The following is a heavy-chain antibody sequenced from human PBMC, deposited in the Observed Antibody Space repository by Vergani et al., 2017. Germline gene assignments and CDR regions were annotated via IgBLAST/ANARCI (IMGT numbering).Heavy chain of an antibody. V-gene: IGHV1-2*02. Sequence: QVQLVQSGAEVKKPGSSVKVSCKASGGTFSSYAISWVRQAPGQGLEWMGWINPNSGGPNYAQKFQGRVTMTRDTSISTAYMELSNLRSDDTAVYYCARVGTSSSRDYFDYWGQGTLVTVSS. CDR3: ARVGTSSSRDYFDY. J-gene: IGHJ4*02. D-gene: IGHD2-2*01. CDR1: GGTFSSYA. CDR2: INPNSGGP.